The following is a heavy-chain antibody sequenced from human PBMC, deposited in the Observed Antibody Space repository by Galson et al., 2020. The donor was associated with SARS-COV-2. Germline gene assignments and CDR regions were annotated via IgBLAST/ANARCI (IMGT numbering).Heavy chain of an antibody. J-gene: IGHJ4*02. D-gene: IGHD6-19*01. Sequence: GESLKLSCKGSGYSFADYWLGWVRQMPGKGLQWLGVIYSGDYYTLYSPSFQGKVTVSADNSINTAYLQWSRLEASDTAMYCCARHGASDGWYGGIDYWGQGTLVTVSS. CDR2: IYSGDYYT. CDR1: GYSFADYW. V-gene: IGHV5-51*01. CDR3: ARHGASDGWYGGIDY.